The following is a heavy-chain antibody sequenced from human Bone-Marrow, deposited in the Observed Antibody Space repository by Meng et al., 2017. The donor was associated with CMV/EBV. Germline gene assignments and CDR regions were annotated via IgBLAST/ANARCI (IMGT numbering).Heavy chain of an antibody. CDR3: ARRARDIVATGFDY. Sequence: GGSLRLSCAASGFTFSSYEMNWVRQAPGKGLEWVSYISSSGSTIYYADSVKGRFTISRDNAKNSLYLQMNSLRAEDTAVYYCARRARDIVATGFDYWGQGTLVTVSS. CDR1: GFTFSSYE. V-gene: IGHV3-48*03. CDR2: ISSSGSTI. D-gene: IGHD5-12*01. J-gene: IGHJ4*02.